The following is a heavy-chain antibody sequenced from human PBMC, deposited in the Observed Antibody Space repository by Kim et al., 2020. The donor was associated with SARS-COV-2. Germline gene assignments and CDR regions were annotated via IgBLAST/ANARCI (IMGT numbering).Heavy chain of an antibody. Sequence: GESLKISCKASGYTFGNYWIGWVRQMPGKGLEFMGIVYPGDSDTRYSPSFQGQVTISADTSINTAYLQWRSLKASDTAMYYCAASLGVSGYEWVPHWGQGTLVTVSS. J-gene: IGHJ4*02. CDR1: GYTFGNYW. CDR2: VYPGDSDT. CDR3: AASLGVSGYEWVPH. D-gene: IGHD5-12*01. V-gene: IGHV5-51*01.